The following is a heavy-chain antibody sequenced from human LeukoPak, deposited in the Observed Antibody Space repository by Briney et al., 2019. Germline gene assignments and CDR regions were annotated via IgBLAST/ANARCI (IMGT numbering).Heavy chain of an antibody. CDR1: GFTFSSNG. J-gene: IGHJ4*02. CDR3: ASDGGPFEH. Sequence: GGSLRLSCAASGFTFSSNGMNWVRQAPGKGLEWVSYISATGGTIYYADSVKGRFTISRDNAKNSLFLQMNSLRVEDTAVYYCASDGGPFEHWGQGTLVTVSS. V-gene: IGHV3-48*04. CDR2: ISATGGTI.